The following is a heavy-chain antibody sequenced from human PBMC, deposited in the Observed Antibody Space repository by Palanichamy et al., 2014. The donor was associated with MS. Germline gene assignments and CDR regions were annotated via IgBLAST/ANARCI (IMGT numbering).Heavy chain of an antibody. CDR3: ARPREVGSSWAPFDY. CDR1: GYSFITYW. Sequence: EVQLVQSGAEMKKPGESLKISCRGSGYSFITYWIAWVRQMPGKGLEWMGIIYPGDSDTRYNPSFQGQVTISADKSISTAYLQWNTLKASDTAIYYCARPREVGSSWAPFDYWGQGTLLTVSS. V-gene: IGHV5-51*01. CDR2: IYPGDSDT. J-gene: IGHJ4*02. D-gene: IGHD6-13*01.